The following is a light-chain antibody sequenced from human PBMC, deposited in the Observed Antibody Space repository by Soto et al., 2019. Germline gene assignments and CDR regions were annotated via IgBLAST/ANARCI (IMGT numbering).Light chain of an antibody. V-gene: IGKV3-15*01. CDR2: GAS. Sequence: EIVMTQSPATLSVSPGERATLSCRASQSVSSNLAWYQQKPGQAPRLLIYGASTRATGIPARFSGSGSGTEFTLTISSLQSEDFAVYYCQHLGKFGQGTKVEIK. CDR3: QHLGK. J-gene: IGKJ1*01. CDR1: QSVSSN.